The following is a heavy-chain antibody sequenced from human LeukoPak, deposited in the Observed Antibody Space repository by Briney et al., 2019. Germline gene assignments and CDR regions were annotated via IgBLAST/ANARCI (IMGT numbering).Heavy chain of an antibody. CDR1: GYTFTSYG. J-gene: IGHJ4*02. V-gene: IGHV1-18*01. Sequence: ASVKVSCKASGYTFTSYGISWVRQAPGQGLEWMGWISAYNGNTNYAQKLQGRVTMTTDTSTSTAYMELRSLRSDDTAVYYCARAGYYDSSGYTNFDYRGRGTLVTVSS. D-gene: IGHD3-22*01. CDR3: ARAGYYDSSGYTNFDY. CDR2: ISAYNGNT.